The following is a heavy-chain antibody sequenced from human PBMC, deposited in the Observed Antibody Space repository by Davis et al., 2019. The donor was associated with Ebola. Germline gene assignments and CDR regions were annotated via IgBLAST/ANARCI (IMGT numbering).Heavy chain of an antibody. J-gene: IGHJ1*01. Sequence: AASVKVSCKASGYTFTSYAMHWVRQAPGQRLEWMGWINAGNGNTKYSQKFQGRVTITRDTSASTACMELSSLRSEDTAVYYCARENYYGSGSSIGYFQHWGQGTLVTVSS. V-gene: IGHV1-3*01. CDR3: ARENYYGSGSSIGYFQH. CDR2: INAGNGNT. D-gene: IGHD3-10*01. CDR1: GYTFTSYA.